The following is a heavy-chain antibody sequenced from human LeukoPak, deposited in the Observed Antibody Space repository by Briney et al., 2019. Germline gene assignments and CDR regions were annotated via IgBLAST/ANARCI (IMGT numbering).Heavy chain of an antibody. J-gene: IGHJ4*02. CDR2: ISDTGGSR. CDR3: VRDLWGFDY. Sequence: PGGSLRLSCSASGLTFSSHAMHWVRQAPGKGLEFVAVISDTGGSRYSADSVKDRFTISRDNSKNTLYLQMSSLRPEDTAVYYCVRDLWGFDYWGQGTLVTVSS. D-gene: IGHD2/OR15-2a*01. V-gene: IGHV3-64D*09. CDR1: GLTFSSHA.